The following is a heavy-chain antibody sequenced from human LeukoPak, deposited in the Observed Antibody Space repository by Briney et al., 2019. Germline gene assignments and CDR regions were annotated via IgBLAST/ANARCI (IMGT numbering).Heavy chain of an antibody. D-gene: IGHD3-9*01. CDR1: GFTVSSNY. CDR2: IYSGGST. CDR3: ARYDILTWPFDY. Sequence: PGGSLRLSCAASGFTVSSNYMSWVRQTPGKGLEWVSVIYSGGSTYYADSVKGRFTISRDTSENTLYLQMNSLRAEDTAVYYCARYDILTWPFDYWGQGTLVTVSS. V-gene: IGHV3-66*01. J-gene: IGHJ4*02.